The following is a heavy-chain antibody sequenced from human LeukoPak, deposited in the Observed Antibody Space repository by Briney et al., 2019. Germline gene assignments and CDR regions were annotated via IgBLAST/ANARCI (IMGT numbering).Heavy chain of an antibody. CDR2: ISGSGGST. CDR1: GFTFSTYA. D-gene: IGHD3-3*01. Sequence: GGSLRLSCAASGFTFSTYAMTWVRQAPGKGLEWVSAISGSGGSTYYADSVKGRFTISKDNSRNTLYLQMNSLRVEDTAVYYYAKQYYNFWSGWVNWGQGTLVTVSS. V-gene: IGHV3-23*01. J-gene: IGHJ4*02. CDR3: AKQYYNFWSGWVN.